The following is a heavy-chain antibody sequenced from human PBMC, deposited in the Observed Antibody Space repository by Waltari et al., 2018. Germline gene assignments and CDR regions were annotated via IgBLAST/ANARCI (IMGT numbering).Heavy chain of an antibody. CDR2: IYCGGTT. CDR3: AGRNHISWPH. D-gene: IGHD6-13*01. Sequence: QLQLQESGQGLVKPSETLSLTRTVSGDTMSTTNYYWAWIRQPPGKGLEWVCSIYCGGTTYYNPSLKSRATISIDMSKNQFFLKLTSLTATDTAVYYCAGRNHISWPHWGQGTLVTVSS. V-gene: IGHV4-39*01. CDR1: GDTMSTTNYY. J-gene: IGHJ4*02.